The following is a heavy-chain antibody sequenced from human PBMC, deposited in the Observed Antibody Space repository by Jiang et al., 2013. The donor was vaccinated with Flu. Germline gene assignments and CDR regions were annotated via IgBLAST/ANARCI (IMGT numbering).Heavy chain of an antibody. Sequence: LLKPSETLSLTCAVYGGSFSGYYWSWIRQPPGKGLEWIGEINHSGSTNYNPSLKSRVTISVDTSKNQFSLKLSSVTAADTAVYYCARAQVADYWGQGTLVTVSS. D-gene: IGHD5-12*01. V-gene: IGHV4-34*01. J-gene: IGHJ4*02. CDR2: INHSGST. CDR1: GGSFSGYY. CDR3: ARAQVADY.